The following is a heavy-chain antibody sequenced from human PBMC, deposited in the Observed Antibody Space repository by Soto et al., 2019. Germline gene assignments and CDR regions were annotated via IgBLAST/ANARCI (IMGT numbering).Heavy chain of an antibody. V-gene: IGHV3-30*18. CDR2: ISYDGSNK. CDR3: AKAYPSTRPIAAPAQKGLNY. J-gene: IGHJ4*02. D-gene: IGHD6-13*01. Sequence: QVQLVESGGGVVQPGRSLRLSCAASGFTFSSYGMHWVRQAPGKGLEWVAVISYDGSNKYYADSVKGRFTISRDNSKNTLYLQMNSLRAEDTAVYYCAKAYPSTRPIAAPAQKGLNYWGQGTLVTVSS. CDR1: GFTFSSYG.